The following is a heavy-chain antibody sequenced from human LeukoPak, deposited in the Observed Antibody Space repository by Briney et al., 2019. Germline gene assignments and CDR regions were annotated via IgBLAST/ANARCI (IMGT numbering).Heavy chain of an antibody. V-gene: IGHV4-30-4*01. Sequence: SETLSLTCTVSVGSISSGGYYWSWIRQPPGKGLEWIGYIYYSGSTYYNPSLKSRVTISVDTSKNQFSLKLSSVTAADTAVYYCARDLLNEGNHLDYWGQGTLVTVSS. D-gene: IGHD4-23*01. J-gene: IGHJ4*02. CDR2: IYYSGST. CDR3: ARDLLNEGNHLDY. CDR1: VGSISSGGYY.